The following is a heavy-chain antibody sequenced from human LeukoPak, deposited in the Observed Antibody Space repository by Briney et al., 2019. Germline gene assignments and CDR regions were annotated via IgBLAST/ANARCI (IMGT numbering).Heavy chain of an antibody. V-gene: IGHV3-21*01. CDR3: STATYTSGYHYFES. D-gene: IGHD5-18*01. CDR2: ISHSGTPT. CDR1: KFTFGAYS. J-gene: IGHJ4*02. Sequence: PGGSLRLSCAASKFTFGAYSMNWVRQAPGKGLEWVSSISHSGTPTYYADSVRGRFTISRDNAKNSLYLQMNTLRADDAAVYFCSTATYTSGYHYFESWGQGTLVTVSS.